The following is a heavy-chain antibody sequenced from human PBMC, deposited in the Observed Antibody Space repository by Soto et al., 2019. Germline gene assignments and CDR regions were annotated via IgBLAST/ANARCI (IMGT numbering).Heavy chain of an antibody. Sequence: KVSCKSSGDTFSAYTITWVRQATGQGLESLXGIIPXGGSTSYAQKXXGRVTTTXXTSTSTVYLELSSMRSEDTAVYYCARGGYYFDYWGQGTLVTVSS. CDR2: IIPXGGST. J-gene: IGHJ4*02. CDR3: ARGGYYFDY. V-gene: IGHV1-46*03. D-gene: IGHD6-25*01. CDR1: GDTFSAYT.